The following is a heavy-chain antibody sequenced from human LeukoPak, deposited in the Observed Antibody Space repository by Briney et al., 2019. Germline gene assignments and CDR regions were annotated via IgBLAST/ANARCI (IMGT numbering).Heavy chain of an antibody. CDR2: IYHSGST. V-gene: IGHV4-38-2*02. Sequence: SETLSPTCTVSGYSISSGYYWGWIRQPPGKGLEWIGSIYHSGSTYYNPSLKSRVTISVDTSKNQFSLKLSPVTAADTAVYYCARGVELPYYYYYYMDVWGKGTTVTVSS. CDR1: GYSISSGYY. CDR3: ARGVELPYYYYYYMDV. D-gene: IGHD1-7*01. J-gene: IGHJ6*03.